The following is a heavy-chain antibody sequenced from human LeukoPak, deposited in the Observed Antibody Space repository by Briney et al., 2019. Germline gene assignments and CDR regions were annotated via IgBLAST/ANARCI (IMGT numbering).Heavy chain of an antibody. V-gene: IGHV4-4*02. Sequence: SETLSLTCTVSGDSISSTNWWSWVRQPPGKGLEWIGEIYHSGNTNYNPSLKSRVSISVDKSKNQFSLNLSSVTAADTAVYYCAKSNGYGLIDIWGQGTMVTVSS. D-gene: IGHD3-22*01. CDR2: IYHSGNT. CDR3: AKSNGYGLIDI. J-gene: IGHJ3*02. CDR1: GDSISSTNW.